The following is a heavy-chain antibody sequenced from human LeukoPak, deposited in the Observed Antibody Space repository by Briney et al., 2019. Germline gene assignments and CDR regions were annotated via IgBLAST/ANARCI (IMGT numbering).Heavy chain of an antibody. CDR1: GYTFTGYY. CDR3: ARVGYYYDSSGYYYGY. V-gene: IGHV1-2*02. CDR2: INPNSGGT. D-gene: IGHD3-22*01. J-gene: IGHJ4*02. Sequence: ASVKVSCNVSGYTFTGYYMHWVRQAPGQGLEWMGWINPNSGGTNYAQKFQGRVTMTRDTSISTAYMELSRLRSDDTAVYYCARVGYYYDSSGYYYGYWGQGTLVTVSS.